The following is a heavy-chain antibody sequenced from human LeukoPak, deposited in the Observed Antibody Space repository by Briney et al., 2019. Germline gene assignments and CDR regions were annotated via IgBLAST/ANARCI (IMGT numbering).Heavy chain of an antibody. CDR2: ISSSSSYI. Sequence: GGSLRLSCAASGFTFSSYSMNWVRQAPGKGLEWVSSISSSSSYIYYADSVKGRFTISRDNAKNSLYLQMNSLRAEDTAVYYCARVPNYYYDSSGFLWDAFDIWGQGTMVTVSS. J-gene: IGHJ3*02. V-gene: IGHV3-21*01. CDR3: ARVPNYYYDSSGFLWDAFDI. D-gene: IGHD3-22*01. CDR1: GFTFSSYS.